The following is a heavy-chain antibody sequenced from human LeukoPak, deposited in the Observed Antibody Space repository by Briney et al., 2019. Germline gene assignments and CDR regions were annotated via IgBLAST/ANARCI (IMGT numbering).Heavy chain of an antibody. CDR3: ARGRSSSWYDVGY. J-gene: IGHJ4*02. Sequence: GGALRLSCAASGFTFSSYSMNWVRQAPRKGVEWVSSISSSSRYIYYADSVKGRFTISRDNAKNSLYLQMNSLRAEDTAVYYCARGRSSSWYDVGYWGQGTLVTVSS. CDR1: GFTFSSYS. CDR2: ISSSSRYI. V-gene: IGHV3-21*01. D-gene: IGHD6-13*01.